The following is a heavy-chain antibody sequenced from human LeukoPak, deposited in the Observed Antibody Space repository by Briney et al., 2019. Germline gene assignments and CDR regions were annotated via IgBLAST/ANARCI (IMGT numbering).Heavy chain of an antibody. Sequence: ASVKVSCKASGYTFTSYDINWVRQATGQGLEWMGWMNPNSGNTGYAQKFQGRVTMTRNTSISTAYMELSSLRSEDTAVYYCARGARYDFWSGCWFDPWGQGTLVTVSS. CDR2: MNPNSGNT. D-gene: IGHD3-3*01. V-gene: IGHV1-8*01. J-gene: IGHJ5*02. CDR1: GYTFTSYD. CDR3: ARGARYDFWSGCWFDP.